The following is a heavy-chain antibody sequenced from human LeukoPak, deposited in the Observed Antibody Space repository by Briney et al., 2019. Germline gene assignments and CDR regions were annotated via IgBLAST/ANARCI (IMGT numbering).Heavy chain of an antibody. CDR3: ARDSGGYGLHFDY. Sequence: GASVKVSCKASGGTFSSYAISWVRQAPGQGLEWMGGIIPIFGTANYAQKFQGRVTITADESTSTAYMELSSLRSEDTAVYYCARDSGGYGLHFDYWGQGTLVTVSS. CDR2: IIPIFGTA. D-gene: IGHD6-25*01. CDR1: GGTFSSYA. V-gene: IGHV1-69*13. J-gene: IGHJ4*02.